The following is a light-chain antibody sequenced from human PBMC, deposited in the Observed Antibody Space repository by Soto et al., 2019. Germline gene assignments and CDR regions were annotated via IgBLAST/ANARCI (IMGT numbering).Light chain of an antibody. CDR3: QQYNSYTWT. CDR2: KAT. V-gene: IGKV1-5*03. J-gene: IGKJ1*01. Sequence: DIQMTRSPSTLSASVGARVTITGRASHSISSWLAWYQQKPGKAPKLLIYKATSLESGVPSTFSGRGSGTEFTLTISILQPDELATYDCQQYNSYTWTFGLGTKGEIK. CDR1: HSISSW.